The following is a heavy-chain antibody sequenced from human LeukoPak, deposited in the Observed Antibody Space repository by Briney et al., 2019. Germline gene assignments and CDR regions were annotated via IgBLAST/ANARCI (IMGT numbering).Heavy chain of an antibody. CDR1: GFTFSSYS. CDR3: AREDCGGDCYFDY. CDR2: ISSSSSTI. Sequence: HAGGSLRLSCAASGFTFSSYSMNWVRQAPGKGLEWVSYISSSSSTIYYADSVKGRFTISRDNAKNSLYLQMNSLRAEDTAVYYCAREDCGGDCYFDYWGQGTLVTVFS. D-gene: IGHD2-21*01. V-gene: IGHV3-48*01. J-gene: IGHJ4*02.